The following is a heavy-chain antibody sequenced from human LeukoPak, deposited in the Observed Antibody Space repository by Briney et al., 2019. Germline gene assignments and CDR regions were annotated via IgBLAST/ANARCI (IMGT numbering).Heavy chain of an antibody. Sequence: GGSLRLSCAASGFTFSSYGMHWVRQAPGKGLEWVAVISYDGSNKYYADSVKGRFTISRDNSKNTLYLQMNSLRAEDTAVYYCAKGMDYFDYWGQGTLVTVSS. CDR3: AKGMDYFDY. CDR2: ISYDGSNK. CDR1: GFTFSSYG. V-gene: IGHV3-30*18. D-gene: IGHD2-8*01. J-gene: IGHJ4*02.